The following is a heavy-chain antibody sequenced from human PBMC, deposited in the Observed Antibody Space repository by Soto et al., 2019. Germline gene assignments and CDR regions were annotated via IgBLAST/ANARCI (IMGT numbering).Heavy chain of an antibody. V-gene: IGHV3-66*01. J-gene: IGHJ1*01. CDR1: GFTVSSNY. D-gene: IGHD2-15*01. Sequence: GGSLRLSCAASGFTVSSNYMSWVRQAPGKGLEWVSVIYSGGSTYFADSVKDRFSISRDNSKNTLHLQMNSLRAEDTAVYYCAKAGRSCGPGGCHGEYFQPWGQGTLVTVSS. CDR3: AKAGRSCGPGGCHGEYFQP. CDR2: IYSGGST.